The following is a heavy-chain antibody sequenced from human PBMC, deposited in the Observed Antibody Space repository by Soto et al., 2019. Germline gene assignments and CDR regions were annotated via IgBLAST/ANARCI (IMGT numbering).Heavy chain of an antibody. D-gene: IGHD2-21*01. CDR3: ARDQFLDAFDI. Sequence: QVQLVESGGGVVQPGRSLRLSCAASGFIFSSYSMHWVRQAPGKGLEWVAIISNDGSNKYYVDSVKGRFTISRDNSTNTLSLQMNSLRAEDTAVYYCARDQFLDAFDIWGQGTMVTVSS. J-gene: IGHJ3*02. CDR1: GFIFSSYS. V-gene: IGHV3-30-3*01. CDR2: ISNDGSNK.